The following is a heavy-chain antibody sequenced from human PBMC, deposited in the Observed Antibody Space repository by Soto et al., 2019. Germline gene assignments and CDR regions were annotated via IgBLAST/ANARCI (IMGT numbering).Heavy chain of an antibody. CDR2: ISAYNGNT. Sequence: QVQLVQSGAEVKKPGASVKVSCKASGYTFASYAISWMRQAPGQGLEWMGWISAYNGNTNYAQKLQGRVTMTPDTSPSTAYMEPRSLRSDDTAVYYCARDPPPPDYWGQGTRVTVSS. V-gene: IGHV1-18*01. CDR1: GYTFASYA. J-gene: IGHJ4*02. CDR3: ARDPPPPDY.